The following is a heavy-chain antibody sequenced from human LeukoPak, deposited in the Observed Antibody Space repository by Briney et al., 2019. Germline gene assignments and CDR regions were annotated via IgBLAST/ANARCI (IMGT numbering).Heavy chain of an antibody. CDR2: SYYTGST. CDR3: ARATYDLLTGYYLDS. CDR1: GGSITSGRYY. D-gene: IGHD3-9*01. Sequence: SETLSLTCSVSGGSITSGRYYWTWIRQYPEKSLEWIEYSYYTGSTHYKPSLKSRAPISLDKSKNQFSLNLTSATAADTAVYYCARATYDLLTGYYLDSWGQGTLVTVSS. J-gene: IGHJ4*02. V-gene: IGHV4-31*03.